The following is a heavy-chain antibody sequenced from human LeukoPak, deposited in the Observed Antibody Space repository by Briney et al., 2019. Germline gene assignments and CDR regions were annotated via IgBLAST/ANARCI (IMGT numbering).Heavy chain of an antibody. D-gene: IGHD3-22*01. J-gene: IGHJ4*02. V-gene: IGHV4-59*08. Sequence: SETLSLTCTVSGGSISSYYWSWIRQPPGKGLKWIGYIYYSGSTNYNPSLKSRVTISVDTSKNQFSLKLSSVTAADTAVYYCARSFYYYDSSGTPFDYWGQGTLVTVSS. CDR1: GGSISSYY. CDR2: IYYSGST. CDR3: ARSFYYYDSSGTPFDY.